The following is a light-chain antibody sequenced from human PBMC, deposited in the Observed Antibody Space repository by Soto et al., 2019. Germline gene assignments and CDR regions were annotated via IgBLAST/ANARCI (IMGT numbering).Light chain of an antibody. J-gene: IGKJ4*01. V-gene: IGKV1-33*01. CDR2: DAS. Sequence: DLPMTQSPSSLSASVGDRVTITCQASQDISNYLNWYQQKPGKAPKLLMYDASNLETGGPSRFSGSGSGTDFSFTISSLQPEDIATYYCQQYDNLPRSLTFGGGTKVEIK. CDR3: QQYDNLPRSLT. CDR1: QDISNY.